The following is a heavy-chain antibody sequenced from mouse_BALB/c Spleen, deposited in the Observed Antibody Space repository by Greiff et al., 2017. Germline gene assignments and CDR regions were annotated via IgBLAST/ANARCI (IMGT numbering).Heavy chain of an antibody. V-gene: IGHV5-9-3*01. CDR1: GFTFSSYA. CDR2: ISSGGSYT. Sequence: EVQVVESGGGLVKPGGSLKLSCAASGFTFSSYAMSWVRQTPEKRLEWVATISSGGSYTYYPDSVKGRFTISRDNAKNTLYLQMSSLRSEDTAMYYCAQVSITTGTDWYFDVWGAGTTVTVSS. J-gene: IGHJ1*01. D-gene: IGHD2-4*01. CDR3: AQVSITTGTDWYFDV.